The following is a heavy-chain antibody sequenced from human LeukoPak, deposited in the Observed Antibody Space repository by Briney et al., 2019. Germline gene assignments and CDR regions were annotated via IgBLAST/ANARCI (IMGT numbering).Heavy chain of an antibody. CDR3: ARDPANTVTTVYYYYMDV. J-gene: IGHJ6*03. Sequence: WASVTVSCKASGYTFTGYYMHWVRQAPGQGLEWMGWINPNSGGTNYAQKFQGRVTMTRDTSISTAYMELSRLRSDDTAVYYCARDPANTVTTVYYYYMDVWGKGTTVTVSS. D-gene: IGHD4-11*01. CDR2: INPNSGGT. V-gene: IGHV1-2*02. CDR1: GYTFTGYY.